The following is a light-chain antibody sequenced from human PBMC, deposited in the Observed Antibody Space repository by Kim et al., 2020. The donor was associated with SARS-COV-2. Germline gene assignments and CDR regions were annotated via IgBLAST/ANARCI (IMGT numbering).Light chain of an antibody. V-gene: IGLV3-1*01. Sequence: SYELTQPPSVSVSPGQTASITCSGDKLGDKYACWYQQKPGQSPVLDIYQDNKRPSGIPERFSGSNSGNTATLTISGTQAMDEADYYCQAWDSSTVVLGGG. CDR3: QAWDSSTVV. CDR2: QDN. CDR1: KLGDKY. J-gene: IGLJ2*01.